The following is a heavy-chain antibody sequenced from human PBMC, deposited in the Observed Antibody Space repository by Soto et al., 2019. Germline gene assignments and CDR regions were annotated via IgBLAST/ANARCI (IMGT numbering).Heavy chain of an antibody. Sequence: SSETLSLTCTVSGGSISGDYWSWIRQPPGKGLEWIGYIYYSGSTNYNPSLKSRVTISVDTSKNQFSLRLSSVTAADTAFYYCARSDSSGYYYVQEFDYWGQGTLVTVSS. D-gene: IGHD3-22*01. V-gene: IGHV4-59*01. CDR3: ARSDSSGYYYVQEFDY. CDR1: GGSISGDY. CDR2: IYYSGST. J-gene: IGHJ4*02.